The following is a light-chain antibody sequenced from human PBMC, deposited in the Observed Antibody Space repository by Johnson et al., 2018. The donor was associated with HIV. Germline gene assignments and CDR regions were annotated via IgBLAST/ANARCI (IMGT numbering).Light chain of an antibody. V-gene: IGLV1-51*02. CDR2: EST. CDR1: NSNIGNNY. Sequence: QSVLTQPPSVSAAPGQKVTISCSGSNSNIGNNYVSWYQQLTGTAPKLLIYESTNRPSGIPDRFSGSKSGTSATLGISGLQTGDEADYYCGTWDTSLSAGGVFGTGTKVTVL. CDR3: GTWDTSLSAGGV. J-gene: IGLJ1*01.